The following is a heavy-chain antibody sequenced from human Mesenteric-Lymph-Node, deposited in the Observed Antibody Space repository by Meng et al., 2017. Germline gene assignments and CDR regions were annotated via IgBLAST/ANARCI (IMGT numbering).Heavy chain of an antibody. V-gene: IGHV1-69*06. J-gene: IGHJ4*02. CDR3: ARVQAWGGSYFSYFDY. CDR1: GYTFTGYY. D-gene: IGHD1-26*01. CDR2: IIPIFGTA. Sequence: GQWVVVGGGGKEPGAPVKVSCKASGYTFTGYYMNWGRQAPGQGLEWMGGIIPIFGTANYAQKFQGRVTITADKSTSTAYMELSSLRSEDTAVYYCARVQAWGGSYFSYFDYWGQGTLVTVSS.